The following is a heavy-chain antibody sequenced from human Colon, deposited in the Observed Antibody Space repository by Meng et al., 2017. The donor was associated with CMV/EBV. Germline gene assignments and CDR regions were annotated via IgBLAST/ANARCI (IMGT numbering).Heavy chain of an antibody. CDR2: ISAYNGNT. D-gene: IGHD4-23*01. Sequence: ASVKVSCKASGFPFTGYSFTWVRQAPGQGLEWLGWISAYNGNTNYAQIVQGRVTMTTDPSTTTAYMELTNLRSDDTAVYYCARLNGGNSSDWFDPWGQGTLVTVSS. CDR3: ARLNGGNSSDWFDP. V-gene: IGHV1-18*04. J-gene: IGHJ5*02. CDR1: GFPFTGYS.